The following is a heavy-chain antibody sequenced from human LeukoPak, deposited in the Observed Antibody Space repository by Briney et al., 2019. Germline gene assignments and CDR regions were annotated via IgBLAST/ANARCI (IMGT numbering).Heavy chain of an antibody. J-gene: IGHJ4*02. V-gene: IGHV3-66*01. Sequence: GGSLRLSCEASGFTVSSNYMSWVRQAPGKGLEWVSVIYSGGNAYSADSVKGRFTISRDGSKNTLHLQMNSLRAEDTAVYYCASGGGPQPLDYWGQGTLVTVSS. CDR1: GFTVSSNY. CDR3: ASGGGPQPLDY. CDR2: IYSGGNA. D-gene: IGHD3-16*01.